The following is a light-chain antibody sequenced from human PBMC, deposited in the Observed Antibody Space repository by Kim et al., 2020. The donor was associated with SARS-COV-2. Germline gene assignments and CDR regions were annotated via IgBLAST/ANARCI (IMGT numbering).Light chain of an antibody. CDR1: SRDVGVYNQ. J-gene: IGLJ2*01. CDR3: SSYTISGAVV. Sequence: GQSISISCTGTSRDVGVYNQVSWYQQHPGKDPKLMIYDVTTRPSGVSHRFSGSKSANTASLTISGLQAEDEADYTCSSYTISGAVVFGGGTQLTVL. V-gene: IGLV2-14*03. CDR2: DVT.